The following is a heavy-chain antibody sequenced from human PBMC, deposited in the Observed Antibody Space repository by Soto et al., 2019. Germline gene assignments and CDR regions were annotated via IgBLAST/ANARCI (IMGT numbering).Heavy chain of an antibody. Sequence: QVQLQESGPGLVKPSETLSLTCTVSGGSISSYYWSWIRQPPGKGLEWIGYIYYSGSTNYNPSLKSRVTISVDTSKNPFSLKRSSVTAEDTAVYYCARGYGSGSTFDYWGQGTLVTVSS. D-gene: IGHD3-10*01. J-gene: IGHJ4*02. CDR3: ARGYGSGSTFDY. CDR1: GGSISSYY. V-gene: IGHV4-59*08. CDR2: IYYSGST.